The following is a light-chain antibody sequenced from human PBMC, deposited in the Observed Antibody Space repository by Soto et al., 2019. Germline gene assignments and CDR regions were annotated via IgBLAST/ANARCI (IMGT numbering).Light chain of an antibody. CDR3: QQYSSSPWT. CDR1: QSVSSSY. J-gene: IGKJ1*01. Sequence: EIVLTQSPGTLSLSPGERATLSCRASQSVSSSYLAWYQQKPGQAPRPLIYGASSRAIGIPDRFSGSGSGTDFTLTISRLEPEDIAVYYCQQYSSSPWTFGQGTKV. CDR2: GAS. V-gene: IGKV3-20*01.